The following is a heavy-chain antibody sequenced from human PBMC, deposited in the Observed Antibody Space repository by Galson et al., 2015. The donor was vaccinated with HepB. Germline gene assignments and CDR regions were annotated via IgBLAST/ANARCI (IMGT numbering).Heavy chain of an antibody. CDR2: LYYGGRT. V-gene: IGHV4-31*03. D-gene: IGHD5-12*01. CDR1: GASVSSGHYY. Sequence: TLSLTCTVSGASVSSGHYYWSWIRQNPGKGLEWLGNLYYGGRTYYNPSLKSRGTISVDTSKKQISLNLSSVTAADTAVYYCGRIGPMVATTPFDLWGQGTQVTVSS. J-gene: IGHJ4*02. CDR3: GRIGPMVATTPFDL.